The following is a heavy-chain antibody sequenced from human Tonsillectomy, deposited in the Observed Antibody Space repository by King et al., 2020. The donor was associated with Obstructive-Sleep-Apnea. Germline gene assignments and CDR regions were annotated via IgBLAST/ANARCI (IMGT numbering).Heavy chain of an antibody. J-gene: IGHJ4*02. CDR2: IYWDDEK. V-gene: IGHV2-5*02. CDR3: AHRRGWTYYFDY. D-gene: IGHD3/OR15-3a*01. CDR1: GFSLSTSGVG. Sequence: LKESGPTLVKPTQTLTLTCSFSGFSLSTSGVGVGWIRQPPGKALEWLALIYWDDEKRYSPSLKSRLTITKDTSKNQVVLTMTNMDPVDTATYFCAHRRGWTYYFDYWGQGTLVTVSS.